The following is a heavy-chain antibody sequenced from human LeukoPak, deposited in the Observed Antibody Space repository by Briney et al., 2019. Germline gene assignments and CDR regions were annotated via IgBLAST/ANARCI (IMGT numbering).Heavy chain of an antibody. CDR3: ARDSYYYDSSGLDY. CDR1: GFTFSSYA. V-gene: IGHV3-30*04. Sequence: GGSLRLSCAASGFTFSSYAMHWVRQAPGKGLEWVAVISYDGSNKYYADSVKGRFTISRDNSKNTLYLQMNSLRAEDTAVYYCARDSYYYDSSGLDYWGQGTLVTVSS. CDR2: ISYDGSNK. D-gene: IGHD3-22*01. J-gene: IGHJ4*02.